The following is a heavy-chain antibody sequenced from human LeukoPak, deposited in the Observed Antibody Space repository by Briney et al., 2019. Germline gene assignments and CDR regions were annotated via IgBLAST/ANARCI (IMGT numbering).Heavy chain of an antibody. D-gene: IGHD4-17*01. Sequence: PSETLSLTCTVSGGSISSSSYFWSWIRQPPGKGLEWIGYIHNSATTNCNPSLKSRVTISLDTAKNQFSLKLTSVTAADTAVYFCARSRGGFGDYGSWFDPWGQGTLVTVSS. CDR3: ARSRGGFGDYGSWFDP. CDR1: GGSISSSSYF. V-gene: IGHV4-61*05. J-gene: IGHJ5*02. CDR2: IHNSATT.